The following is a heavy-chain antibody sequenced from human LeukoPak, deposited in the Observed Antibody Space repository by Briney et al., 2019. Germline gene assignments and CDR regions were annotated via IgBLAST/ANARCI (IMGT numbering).Heavy chain of an antibody. V-gene: IGHV3-66*01. CDR2: IYSGGST. Sequence: PGGSLRLSCAASGFTVSSNYMSWVRHAPGKGLEWVSVIYSGGSTYYADSVKGRFTISRDNSKNTLYLQMNSLRAEDTAVYYCAREGDSSGYYYWFDPWGQGTLVTVSS. D-gene: IGHD3-22*01. CDR3: AREGDSSGYYYWFDP. J-gene: IGHJ5*02. CDR1: GFTVSSNY.